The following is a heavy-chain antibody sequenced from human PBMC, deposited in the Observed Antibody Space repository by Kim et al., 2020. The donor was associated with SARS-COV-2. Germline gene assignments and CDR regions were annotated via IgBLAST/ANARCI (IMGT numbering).Heavy chain of an antibody. CDR3: ARDLLLWFGESSYGMDV. D-gene: IGHD3-10*01. J-gene: IGHJ6*02. Sequence: VKGRFTISRDNAKNSLYLQMNSLRAEDTAVYYCARDLLLWFGESSYGMDVWGQGTTVTVSS. V-gene: IGHV3-11*06.